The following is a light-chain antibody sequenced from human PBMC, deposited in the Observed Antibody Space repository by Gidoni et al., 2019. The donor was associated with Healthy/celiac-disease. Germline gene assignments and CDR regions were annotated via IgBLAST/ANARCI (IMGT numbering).Light chain of an antibody. CDR2: DAS. CDR1: QIVSSY. J-gene: IGKJ3*01. Sequence: DIVFTQSLGTLSWSPEERATLSGRASQIVSSYLTWYQQRPGQAPRLLIYDASNRATGIPASFSGSGSGTDFTLTISSLEPEDFAVYYCQQRSNWPCTFGPGTKVEIK. V-gene: IGKV3-11*01. CDR3: QQRSNWPCT.